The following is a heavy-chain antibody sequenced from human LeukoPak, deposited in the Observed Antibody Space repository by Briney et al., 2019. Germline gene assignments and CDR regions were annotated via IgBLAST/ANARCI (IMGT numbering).Heavy chain of an antibody. D-gene: IGHD1-26*01. CDR3: ATVIVGATGGDYYYYYYIDV. J-gene: IGHJ6*03. CDR2: ISAYNGNT. V-gene: IGHV1-18*01. Sequence: ASVKVSCKASGYTFTSYGISWVRQAPGQGLEWMGWISAYNGNTNYAQKLQGRVTMTTDTSTSTAYMELRSLRSDDTAVYYCATVIVGATGGDYYYYYYIDVWGRGTTVTVSS. CDR1: GYTFTSYG.